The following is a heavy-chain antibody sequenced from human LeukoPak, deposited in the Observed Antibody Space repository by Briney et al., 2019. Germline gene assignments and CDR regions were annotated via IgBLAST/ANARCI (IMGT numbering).Heavy chain of an antibody. V-gene: IGHV3-23*01. CDR2: ISGSGGST. Sequence: GGSLRLSCAASGFTFSSYAMSWVRQAPGKGLEWVSVISGSGGSTYYTDSVKGRFTTSRDNSKNTLWLQMNSLRAEDTAVYYCAKDGFLLWRGAFDIWGQGTMVTVSS. J-gene: IGHJ3*02. CDR3: AKDGFLLWRGAFDI. CDR1: GFTFSSYA. D-gene: IGHD2-21*01.